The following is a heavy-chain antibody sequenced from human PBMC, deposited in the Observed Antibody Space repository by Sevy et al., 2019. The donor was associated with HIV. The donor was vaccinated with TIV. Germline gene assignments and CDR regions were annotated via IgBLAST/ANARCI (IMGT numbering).Heavy chain of an antibody. CDR1: GFTLSDYY. J-gene: IGHJ5*02. CDR3: ARARGYSGYDWGNWFDP. Sequence: GGSLRLSCAASGFTLSDYYMTWIRHAPGKGLEWLSYISSSGSTISYADSVKGRFTISRDNAKNSLYLQMNSLRAEDTAVYYCARARGYSGYDWGNWFDPWGQGTLVTVSS. D-gene: IGHD5-12*01. CDR2: ISSSGSTI. V-gene: IGHV3-11*04.